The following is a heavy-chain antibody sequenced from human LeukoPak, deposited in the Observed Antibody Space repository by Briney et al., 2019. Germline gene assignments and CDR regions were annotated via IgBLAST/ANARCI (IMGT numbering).Heavy chain of an antibody. D-gene: IGHD2-2*01. CDR1: GYTFTGYY. CDR3: ARGGRWAAARGDWFDP. V-gene: IGHV1-2*02. CDR2: INPNNGGT. Sequence: ASVKVSCKASGYTFTGYYMHWVRQAPGQGLYWMGWINPNNGGTNYAQKFQGRVTMTRDTSISTAYMELSRLRSDDTAVYYCARGGRWAAARGDWFDPWGQGTLVTVSS. J-gene: IGHJ5*02.